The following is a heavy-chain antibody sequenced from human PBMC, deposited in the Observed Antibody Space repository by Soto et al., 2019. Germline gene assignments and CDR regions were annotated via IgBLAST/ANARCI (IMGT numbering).Heavy chain of an antibody. CDR3: ARDRGSYGMDV. CDR2: GSPIGTP. V-gene: IGHV4-31*03. Sequence: QVQLQESGPGLVKPSQTLSLTCSVSGDSISGGYYWRWIRQHPGKGLEWIGYGSPIGTPYYSPSLSSRVSSSMHTAKNQLSMEVRSVSAADTAVYYCARDRGSYGMDVWGQGTTVTVSS. CDR1: GDSISGGYY. J-gene: IGHJ6*02.